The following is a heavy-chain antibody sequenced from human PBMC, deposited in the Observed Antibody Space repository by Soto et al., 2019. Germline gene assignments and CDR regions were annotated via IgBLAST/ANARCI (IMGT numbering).Heavy chain of an antibody. CDR1: GYTFTSYG. CDR2: ISAYNGNT. J-gene: IGHJ4*02. V-gene: IGHV1-18*01. Sequence: AASVKVSCKASGYTFTSYGISWVRQAPGQGLEWMGWISAYNGNTNYAQKLQGRVTMTTDTPTSTAYMELRSLRSDDTAVYYCARSQWLVEPGPYYFDYWGQRTLVTVSS. CDR3: ARSQWLVEPGPYYFDY. D-gene: IGHD6-19*01.